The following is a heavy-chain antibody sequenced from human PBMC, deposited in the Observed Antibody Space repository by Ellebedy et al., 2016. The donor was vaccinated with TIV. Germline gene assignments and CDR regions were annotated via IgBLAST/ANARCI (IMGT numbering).Heavy chain of an antibody. D-gene: IGHD5-12*01. Sequence: GESLKISCAASGFTFSDYYMSWIRQAPGKGLEWISYISSSVTTVYYADSVKGRFTISRDNAKNSLYLQMNSLRVEDTAMYYCARVRQGSGGYNFWGQGTLVTASS. CDR3: ARVRQGSGGYNF. J-gene: IGHJ4*02. CDR2: ISSSVTTV. CDR1: GFTFSDYY. V-gene: IGHV3-11*01.